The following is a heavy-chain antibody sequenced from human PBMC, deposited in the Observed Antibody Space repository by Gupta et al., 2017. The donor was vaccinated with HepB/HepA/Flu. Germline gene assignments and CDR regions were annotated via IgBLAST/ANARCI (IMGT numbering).Heavy chain of an antibody. CDR2: ISYDGSNK. CDR3: ARGLYYDSSGSQGDAFDI. V-gene: IGHV3-30*03. J-gene: IGHJ3*02. D-gene: IGHD3-22*01. Sequence: QVQLVESGGGVVQPGSSLRLSCAASGFTFSSYGLHWVRQAPGKGLEWVAVISYDGSNKYYADSVKGRVTISRDNSKNTLYLQMNSLRAEDTAVYYCARGLYYDSSGSQGDAFDIWGQGTMVTVSS. CDR1: GFTFSSYG.